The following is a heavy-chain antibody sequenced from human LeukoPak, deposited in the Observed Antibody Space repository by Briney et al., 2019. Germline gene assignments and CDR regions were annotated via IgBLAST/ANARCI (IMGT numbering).Heavy chain of an antibody. CDR2: IYWNGGST. CDR3: ARGVVGNY. D-gene: IGHD2-21*01. J-gene: IGHJ4*02. CDR1: GFTFDDYA. Sequence: GGSLRLSCTASGFTFDDYAMSWVRQAPGKGLEWASGIYWNGGSTGYADSVKGRFTISRDNAKNSLYLQMSGLRVEDTALYYCARGVVGNYRGQGTLVTVSS. V-gene: IGHV3-20*04.